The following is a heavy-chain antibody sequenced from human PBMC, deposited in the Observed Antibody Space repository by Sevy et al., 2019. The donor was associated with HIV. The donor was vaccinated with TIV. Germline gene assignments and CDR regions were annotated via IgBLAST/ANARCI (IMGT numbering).Heavy chain of an antibody. J-gene: IGHJ4*02. CDR2: ITRNSYEAYGGTT. V-gene: IGHV3-49*03. D-gene: IGHD5-12*01. Sequence: GGSLRLSCTASGFTFDDYAMSWFRQAPGKGLEWVAFITRNSYEAYGGTTEYAASVKGRFIISRDDSKSIAYLQMNSLKTEDTAVYYCTRGVATADTPEYYFDYWGQGTLVTVSS. CDR1: GFTFDDYA. CDR3: TRGVATADTPEYYFDY.